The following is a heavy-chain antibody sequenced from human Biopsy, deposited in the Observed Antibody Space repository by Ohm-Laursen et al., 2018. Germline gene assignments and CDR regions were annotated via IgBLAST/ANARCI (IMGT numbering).Heavy chain of an antibody. V-gene: IGHV4-59*01. CDR3: ARATNSTGWPYYYFYGMDV. D-gene: IGHD2/OR15-2a*01. J-gene: IGHJ6*02. CDR2: IYYSGST. Sequence: TLSLTCPVSGGSISSDYWSWIRQTPGKGLEWIGYIYYSGSTNYNPSLKGRVTISVDTSKNQSSLRLNSVTAADTAVYYCARATNSTGWPYYYFYGMDVWGQGATVTVSS. CDR1: GGSISSDY.